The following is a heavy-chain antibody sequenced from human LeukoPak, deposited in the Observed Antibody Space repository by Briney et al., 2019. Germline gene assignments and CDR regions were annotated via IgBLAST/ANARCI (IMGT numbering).Heavy chain of an antibody. J-gene: IGHJ5*02. V-gene: IGHV4-31*03. Sequence: SETLSPTCTVSGGSISSGGYYWSWIRQHPGKGLEWIGYIYYSGSTYYNPSLKSRVTISVDTSKNQFSLKLSSVTAADTAVYYCAKVIESWFDPWGQGTLVTVSS. D-gene: IGHD1-26*01. CDR2: IYYSGST. CDR3: AKVIESWFDP. CDR1: GGSISSGGYY.